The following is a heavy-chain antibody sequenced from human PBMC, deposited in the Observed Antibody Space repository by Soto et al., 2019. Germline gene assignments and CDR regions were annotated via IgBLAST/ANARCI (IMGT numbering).Heavy chain of an antibody. Sequence: PGGSQRLSCVAAGGTFITYNMNWVRQAPGKGLEWVSYISSSSSYTNYADSVKGRFTISRDNAKNSLYLQMNSLGAEDTAVYYCAKGGGNYRDFWGQGTLVTGSS. D-gene: IGHD3-16*02. V-gene: IGHV3-21*05. CDR1: GGTFITYN. CDR2: ISSSSSYT. CDR3: AKGGGNYRDF. J-gene: IGHJ4*02.